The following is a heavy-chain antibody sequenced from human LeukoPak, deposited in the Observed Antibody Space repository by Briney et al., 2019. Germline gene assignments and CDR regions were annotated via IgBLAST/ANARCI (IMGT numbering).Heavy chain of an antibody. V-gene: IGHV3-30*07. CDR2: IAFDGSNK. Sequence: GTSLRLSCAASGFTLSNYAIHWVRQAPGKGLEWVAAIAFDGSNKYYVDSVKGRFTISRDNAKNSLYLQMNSLRAEDTAVYYCARAQGPLDYWGQGTLVTVSS. J-gene: IGHJ4*02. CDR3: ARAQGPLDY. CDR1: GFTLSNYA.